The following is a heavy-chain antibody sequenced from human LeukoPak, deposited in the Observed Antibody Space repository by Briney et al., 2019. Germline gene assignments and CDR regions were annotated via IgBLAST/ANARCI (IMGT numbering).Heavy chain of an antibody. J-gene: IGHJ6*03. V-gene: IGHV3-20*04. CDR1: GFTSDDYG. CDR2: INWNGGST. CDR3: ARDASSDYGDYYYYMDV. D-gene: IGHD4-17*01. Sequence: GGSLRLSCAASGFTSDDYGMSWVRQAPGKGLEWVSGINWNGGSTGYADSVKGRFTISRDNAKNSLYLQMNSLRAEDTAVYYCARDASSDYGDYYYYMDVWGKGTTVTVSS.